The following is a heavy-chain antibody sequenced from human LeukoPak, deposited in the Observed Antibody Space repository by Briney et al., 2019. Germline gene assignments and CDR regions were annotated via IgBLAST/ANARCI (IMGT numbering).Heavy chain of an antibody. D-gene: IGHD2-15*01. J-gene: IGHJ4*02. V-gene: IGHV4-4*02. Sequence: SETLSLTCAVSGGSISSSNWWSWVRQPPGKGLELIGEIYHSGSTNYNPSLKSRVTISVDKSKNQFSLKLSSVTAADTAVYYCARTYCGGSCYLDYWGQGTLVTVSS. CDR1: GGSISSSNW. CDR2: IYHSGST. CDR3: ARTYCGGSCYLDY.